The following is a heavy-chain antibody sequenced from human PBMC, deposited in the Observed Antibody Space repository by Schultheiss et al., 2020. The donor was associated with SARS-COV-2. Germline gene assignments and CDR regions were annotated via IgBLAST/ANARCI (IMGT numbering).Heavy chain of an antibody. V-gene: IGHV1-69*13. J-gene: IGHJ4*02. CDR3: AKGPGGATTFDY. CDR1: GYTFTSYA. Sequence: SVKVSCKASGYTFTSYAISWVRQAPGQGLEWMGGIIPIFGTANYAQKFQGRVTITADESTSTAYMELNSLRAEDTAVYYCAKGPGGATTFDYWGQGTLVTVSS. CDR2: IIPIFGTA. D-gene: IGHD1-26*01.